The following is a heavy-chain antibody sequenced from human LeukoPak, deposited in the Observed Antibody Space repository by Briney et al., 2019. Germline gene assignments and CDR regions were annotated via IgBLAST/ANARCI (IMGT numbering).Heavy chain of an antibody. V-gene: IGHV3-48*03. CDR2: ISSSGSTI. CDR3: ASIGGVGAAGKVY. J-gene: IGHJ4*02. D-gene: IGHD1-26*01. CDR1: GFTFSSYE. Sequence: GGSLRLSCAASGFTFSSYEMNWVRQAPGKGLEWVSYISSSGSTIYYADSVKGRFTISRDNAKNSLYLQMNSLRAEDTAVYYCASIGGVGAAGKVYWGQGTLVTVSS.